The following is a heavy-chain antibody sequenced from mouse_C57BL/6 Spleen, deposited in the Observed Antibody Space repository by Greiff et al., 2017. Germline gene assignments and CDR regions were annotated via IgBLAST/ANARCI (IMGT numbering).Heavy chain of an antibody. J-gene: IGHJ4*01. CDR2: IDPEDGET. CDR1: GFNITDYY. V-gene: IGHV14-2*01. D-gene: IGHD1-1*01. Sequence: VQLQQSGAELVKPGASVKLSCTASGFNITDYYMHWVKQRTEQGLEWIGSIDPEDGETKYAPKFQGKGTITADTSSNTAYLQLSSLTSEDTAVYYWARGDYYGRSPYAMDYGGQGTSVTVSS. CDR3: ARGDYYGRSPYAMDY.